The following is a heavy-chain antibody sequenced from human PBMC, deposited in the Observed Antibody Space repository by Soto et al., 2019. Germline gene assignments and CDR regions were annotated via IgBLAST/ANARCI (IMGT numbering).Heavy chain of an antibody. Sequence: QITLKESGPTLVKPTQTLTLTCTFSGLSLSTGGVAVGWIRQPPGKALEWLAVINFKDEKRYSPSLKSRLTITKDTSKNQVVLIMTNMDPVDTATYYCAHRPVYAQDWFDPWGQGILVTVSS. CDR3: AHRPVYAQDWFDP. CDR1: GLSLSTGGVA. J-gene: IGHJ5*02. V-gene: IGHV2-5*01. D-gene: IGHD2-8*01. CDR2: INFKDEK.